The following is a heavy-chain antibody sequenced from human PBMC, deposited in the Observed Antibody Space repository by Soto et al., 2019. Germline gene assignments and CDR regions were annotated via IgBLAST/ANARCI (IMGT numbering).Heavy chain of an antibody. CDR1: GFTFSNYG. V-gene: IGHV1-18*01. D-gene: IGHD3-9*01. CDR2: ISAYNGNT. J-gene: IGHJ5*02. Sequence: QVQLVQSGAEVKKPGASVKVSCKASGFTFSNYGITWLRQVPGQGLEWMGWISAYNGNTVHAQEYQGRLTMTTDTPTRTAYMALSSLRPDDTAVYYFARPQNVIVTDSYTNYFDPWGQGTLVTVSS. CDR3: ARPQNVIVTDSYTNYFDP.